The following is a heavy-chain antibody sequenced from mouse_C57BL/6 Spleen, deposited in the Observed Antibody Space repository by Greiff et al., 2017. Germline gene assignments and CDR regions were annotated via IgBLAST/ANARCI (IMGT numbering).Heavy chain of an antibody. Sequence: EVKLVESGGGLVKPGGSLKLSCAASGLPFSSNAMSWVRKTPERRLEWVATISDGGSYTYYPDNVKGRFTISRDNAKNNLYLQMSHLKSEDTAMYYCARDKGLAVFDYWGQGTTLTVSS. D-gene: IGHD3-3*01. V-gene: IGHV5-4*01. J-gene: IGHJ2*01. CDR2: ISDGGSYT. CDR3: ARDKGLAVFDY. CDR1: GLPFSSNA.